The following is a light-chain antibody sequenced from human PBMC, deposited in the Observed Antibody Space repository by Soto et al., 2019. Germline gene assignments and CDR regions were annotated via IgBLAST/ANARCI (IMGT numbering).Light chain of an antibody. CDR2: KDS. V-gene: IGLV3-27*01. CDR3: YAAADNILV. J-gene: IGLJ3*02. Sequence: SYELTQPSSVSVSPGQTAMITCSGDVLSKKYVRWFQQKPGQAPVLLIYKDSERPSGVPERFSGSSSGTTVTLTISGAHVEDEADYYCYAAADNILVFGGGTKLTVL. CDR1: VLSKKY.